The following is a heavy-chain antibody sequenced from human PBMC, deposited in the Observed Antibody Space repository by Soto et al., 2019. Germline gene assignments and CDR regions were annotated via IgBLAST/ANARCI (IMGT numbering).Heavy chain of an antibody. J-gene: IGHJ4*02. V-gene: IGHV4-39*01. CDR1: GGSISSSSYY. D-gene: IGHD6-19*01. Sequence: SETLSLTCTVSGGSISSSSYYWGWIRQPPGKGLEWIGSIYYSGSTYYTPSLKSRVTISVDTSKNHFSLKLSSVTAADTAVYYCARHPVHYSSGWYSHFDYWGQGTLVTVSS. CDR2: IYYSGST. CDR3: ARHPVHYSSGWYSHFDY.